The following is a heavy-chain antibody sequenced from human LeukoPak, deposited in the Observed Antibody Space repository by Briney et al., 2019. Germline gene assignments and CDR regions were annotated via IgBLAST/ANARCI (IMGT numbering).Heavy chain of an antibody. D-gene: IGHD6-13*01. J-gene: IGHJ4*02. CDR1: GGSISSYY. CDR2: IYYSGST. CDR3: ARLVAATGNFDY. V-gene: IGHV4-59*12. Sequence: SETLSLTCTVSGGSISSYYWSWIRQPTGKGLEWIGYIYYSGSTNYNPSLKSRVTISVDRSKNQFSLKLSSVTAADTAVYYCARLVAATGNFDYWGQGTLVTVSS.